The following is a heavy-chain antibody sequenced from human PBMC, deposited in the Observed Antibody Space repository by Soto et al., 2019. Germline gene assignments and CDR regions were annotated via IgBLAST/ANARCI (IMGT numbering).Heavy chain of an antibody. V-gene: IGHV1-69*02. CDR1: GDTFNFYS. CDR3: ASSYGSGYRAFDY. CDR2: VNPIVSMS. J-gene: IGHJ4*02. D-gene: IGHD3-10*01. Sequence: QVQLVQSGAEVKRPGSSVKVSCKASGDTFNFYSINWVRQAPGLGLEWMGRVNPIVSMSNYAQKFQGRVTMTAEKSTSTANMELSSLRSEATAIYYCASSYGSGYRAFDYWGQGALVTVSS.